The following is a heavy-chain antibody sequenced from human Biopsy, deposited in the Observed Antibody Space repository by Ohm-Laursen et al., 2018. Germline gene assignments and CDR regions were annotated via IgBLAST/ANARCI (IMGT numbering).Heavy chain of an antibody. CDR3: VREPKTGPAEAWYSDL. D-gene: IGHD3-9*01. CDR1: GASVKTSGYF. Sequence: TLSLTCNVSGASVKTSGYFWAWIRQRPGKGLEWIGYISYNERTHYNPSLTSRLAISFDTSNNRISLQLRSVSVADTAVYYCVREPKTGPAEAWYSDLGGRGSPVTV. J-gene: IGHJ2*01. V-gene: IGHV4-31*03. CDR2: ISYNERT.